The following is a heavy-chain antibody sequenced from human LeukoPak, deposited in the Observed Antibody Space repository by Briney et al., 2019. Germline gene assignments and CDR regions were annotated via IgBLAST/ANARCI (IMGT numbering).Heavy chain of an antibody. CDR3: ARLAEPRSFDI. D-gene: IGHD3-16*01. Sequence: GGSLRLSCAASGFTFSRYGMHWVRQAPGEGLEWLAVIWYDGSKKYYADSVKGRLTISRDNSKNTLFLEMNRLRAEDTAVYSCARLAEPRSFDIWGQGTMVTVSS. J-gene: IGHJ3*02. CDR2: IWYDGSKK. V-gene: IGHV3-33*01. CDR1: GFTFSRYG.